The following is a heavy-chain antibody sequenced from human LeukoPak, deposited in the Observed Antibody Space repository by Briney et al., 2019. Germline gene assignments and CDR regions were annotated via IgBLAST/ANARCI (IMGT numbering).Heavy chain of an antibody. CDR3: ARRRGGFGEGEFDY. CDR1: GVSISGFY. Sequence: SETLSLTCSVSGVSISGFYWNWIRQPPRKGLEWVGYSHTGGSISSNPSLNSRVAFSMDTSKNQVSLRLNSVTATDTAVYYCARRRGGFGEGEFDYWGQGIPVTVST. CDR2: SHTGGSI. V-gene: IGHV4-4*08. D-gene: IGHD3-10*01. J-gene: IGHJ4*02.